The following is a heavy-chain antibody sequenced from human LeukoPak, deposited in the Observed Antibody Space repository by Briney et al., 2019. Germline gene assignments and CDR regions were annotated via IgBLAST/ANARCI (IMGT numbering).Heavy chain of an antibody. CDR3: AKDGGEGYCSSTSCSYYYGMDV. Sequence: GSLRLSCAASGFTFGSYGMHCVRQAPGKGLEWVAFIRYGGSSKYYADSVKGRFTISRDNSKNTLYLQMNSLRAEDTAVYYCAKDGGEGYCSSTSCSYYYGMDVWGQGTTVTVSS. V-gene: IGHV3-30*02. D-gene: IGHD2-2*01. CDR1: GFTFGSYG. J-gene: IGHJ6*02. CDR2: IRYGGSSK.